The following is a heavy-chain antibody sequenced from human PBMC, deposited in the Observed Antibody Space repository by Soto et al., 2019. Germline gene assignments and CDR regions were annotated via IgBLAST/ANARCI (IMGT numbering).Heavy chain of an antibody. Sequence: SVKVSCKTSGGTFSSYAISWVRQAPGQGLEWMGGIIPIFGTANYAQKFQGRVTITADESTSTAYMELSSLRSEDTAVYYCARYYKMELGHFWFDPWGQGTLVTVSS. CDR2: IIPIFGTA. J-gene: IGHJ5*02. D-gene: IGHD1-7*01. CDR1: GGTFSSYA. CDR3: ARYYKMELGHFWFDP. V-gene: IGHV1-69*13.